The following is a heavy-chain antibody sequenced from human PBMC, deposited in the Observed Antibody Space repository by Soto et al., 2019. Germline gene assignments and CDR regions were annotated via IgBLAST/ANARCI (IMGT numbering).Heavy chain of an antibody. J-gene: IGHJ6*02. CDR2: INPSGGST. Sequence: ASVKVSCKASGYTFTSYYMHWVRQAPGQGLEWMGIINPSGGSTSYAQKFQGRVTMTRDTSTSTVYMELSSLRSEDTAVYYCARVVHFWSGYYTDYYGMDVWGQGTTVPVS. V-gene: IGHV1-46*01. CDR3: ARVVHFWSGYYTDYYGMDV. CDR1: GYTFTSYY. D-gene: IGHD3-3*02.